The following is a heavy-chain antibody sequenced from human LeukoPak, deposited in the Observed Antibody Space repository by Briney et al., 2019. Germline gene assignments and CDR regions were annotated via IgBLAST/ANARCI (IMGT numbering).Heavy chain of an antibody. CDR1: GYTFTDYY. V-gene: IGHV1-69-2*01. Sequence: ASVKISCKAFGYTFTDYYIHWVKEAPGKGLEWMGRVDPEDGETSYAEKFQGRVTITADTSTDTAYMELNNLRSEDTAVYYCATMTTFDPWGQGTLVTVSP. CDR2: VDPEDGET. CDR3: ATMTTFDP. J-gene: IGHJ5*02. D-gene: IGHD4-11*01.